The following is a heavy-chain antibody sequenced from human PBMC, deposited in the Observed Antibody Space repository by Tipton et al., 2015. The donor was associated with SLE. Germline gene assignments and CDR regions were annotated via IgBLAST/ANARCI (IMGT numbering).Heavy chain of an antibody. D-gene: IGHD2-21*01. CDR2: IYYSGST. CDR3: ASEGGDRPRGYFDL. Sequence: TLSLTCTVSGGSISSGDYYWSWIRQPPGKGLEWIGYIYYSGSTYYNPSLKSRVTISVDTSKNQFSLKLSSVTAADTAVYYCASEGGDRPRGYFDLWGRGTLVTVSS. V-gene: IGHV4-30-4*08. CDR1: GGSISSGDYY. J-gene: IGHJ2*01.